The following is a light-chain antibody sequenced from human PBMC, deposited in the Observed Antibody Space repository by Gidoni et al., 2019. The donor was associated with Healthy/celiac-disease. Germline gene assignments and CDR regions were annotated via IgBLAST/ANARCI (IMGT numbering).Light chain of an antibody. J-gene: IGKJ5*01. V-gene: IGKV3-11*01. CDR3: QQRSNWPPF. CDR2: DAS. CDR1: QSVSSY. Sequence: DIVLTQSPATLSLSPGERVTLSCRASQSVSSYLAWYQQKPGQAPRLLIYDASNRATGIPARFSGSGSGTDFTLTISSLEPEDFAVYYCQQRSNWPPFFGQGTRLEIK.